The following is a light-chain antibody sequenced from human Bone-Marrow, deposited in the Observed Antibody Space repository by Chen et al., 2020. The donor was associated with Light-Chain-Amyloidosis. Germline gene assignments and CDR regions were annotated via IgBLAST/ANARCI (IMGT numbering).Light chain of an antibody. J-gene: IGKJ1*01. CDR3: QHYNNWPPQT. CDR2: GAP. V-gene: IGKV3-15*01. CDR1: QSVSIN. Sequence: EIVMTQSPATLSVSPGERATLSCRASQSVSINLAWYQQKPGQAPRLLIYGAPTRAAGIPARFSGSGSGKEFTLTISSLQSEDFAVYYCQHYNNWPPQTFGQGTKVEIK.